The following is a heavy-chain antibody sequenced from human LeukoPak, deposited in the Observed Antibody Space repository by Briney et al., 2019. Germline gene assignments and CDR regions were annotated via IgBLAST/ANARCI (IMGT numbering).Heavy chain of an antibody. Sequence: GGSLRLSCAASGFTFSSYGMHWVRQAPGKGLEWVAVIWYDGSNKYYADSVKGRFTISRDNSKNTVYLQMNSLRVEDTAVYYCAKGPNSSGFDYWGQGTLVTVPS. V-gene: IGHV3-33*06. CDR1: GFTFSSYG. J-gene: IGHJ4*02. D-gene: IGHD6-19*01. CDR3: AKGPNSSGFDY. CDR2: IWYDGSNK.